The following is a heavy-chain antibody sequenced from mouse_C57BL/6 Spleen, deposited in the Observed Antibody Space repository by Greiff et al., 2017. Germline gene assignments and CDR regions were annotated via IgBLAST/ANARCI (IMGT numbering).Heavy chain of an antibody. D-gene: IGHD1-1*01. CDR3: ARFITTPYWYFDV. CDR2: IDPSDSYT. J-gene: IGHJ1*03. CDR1: GYTFTSYW. V-gene: IGHV1-69*01. Sequence: QVQLQQPGAELVMPGASVKLSCKASGYTFTSYWMHWVKQRPGQGLEWIGEIDPSDSYTNYNQKFKGKSTLTVDKSSSTAYMQLSSLTSEDSAVYYGARFITTPYWYFDVWGTGTTVTVSS.